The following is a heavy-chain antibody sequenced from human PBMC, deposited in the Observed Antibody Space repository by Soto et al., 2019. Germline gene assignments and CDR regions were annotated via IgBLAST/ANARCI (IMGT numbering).Heavy chain of an antibody. CDR2: IYSGGST. CDR3: AKDVPGELLPTCFDP. D-gene: IGHD1-26*01. V-gene: IGHV3-53*01. Sequence: VGSLRLSYAASGLTVSSNYMSWGRQAPGKGLEWVSVIYSGGSTYYADSVKGRFTISRDNSKNTLYLQMNSLRAEDTAVYYCAKDVPGELLPTCFDPWGQGNLVTVS. CDR1: GLTVSSNY. J-gene: IGHJ5*02.